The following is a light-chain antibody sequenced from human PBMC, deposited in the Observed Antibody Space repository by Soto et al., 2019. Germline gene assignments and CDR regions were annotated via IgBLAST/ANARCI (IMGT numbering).Light chain of an antibody. CDR1: QSVTSKY. CDR3: QQYANSPLT. V-gene: IGKV3-20*01. CDR2: GAS. Sequence: EIVLTQSPGTLSLSPGERATLACRASQSVTSKYVAWYQQKPGQAPRVVIYGASRRATGIPARFSGSGSGTDFTLTISRLEPEDFAVYYCQQYANSPLTFGRGTTVEIK. J-gene: IGKJ4*01.